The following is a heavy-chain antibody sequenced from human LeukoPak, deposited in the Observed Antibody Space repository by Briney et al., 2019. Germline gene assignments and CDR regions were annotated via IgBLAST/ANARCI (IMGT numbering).Heavy chain of an antibody. J-gene: IGHJ6*03. CDR2: INPSGGST. CDR1: GYTFTNYY. V-gene: IGHV1-46*01. Sequence: ASVKVSCKASGYTFTNYYIHWVRQAPGQGLEWMGIINPSGGSTTYAQKFQGRVTMTRDMSTSTVYMELSSLSSEDTAVYYCARDSPPSGILTGYLTPYYYYYMDVWGKGTTVTISS. CDR3: ARDSPPSGILTGYLTPYYYYYMDV. D-gene: IGHD3-9*01.